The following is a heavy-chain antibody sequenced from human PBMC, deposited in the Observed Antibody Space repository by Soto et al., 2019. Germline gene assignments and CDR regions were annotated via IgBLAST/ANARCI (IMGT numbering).Heavy chain of an antibody. CDR1: GFTFSSYA. Sequence: HPGGSLRLSCAASGFTFSSYAMSWVRQAPGKGLEWVSAISGSGGSTYYADSVKGRFTISRDNSKNTLYLQMNSLRAEDTAVYYCAKDRYYDFWSGYSVGETSRDYWGQGTLVTVSS. V-gene: IGHV3-23*01. D-gene: IGHD3-3*01. CDR2: ISGSGGST. J-gene: IGHJ4*02. CDR3: AKDRYYDFWSGYSVGETSRDY.